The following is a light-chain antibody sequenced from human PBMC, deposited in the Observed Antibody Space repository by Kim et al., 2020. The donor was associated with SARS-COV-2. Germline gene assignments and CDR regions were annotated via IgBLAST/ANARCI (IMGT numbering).Light chain of an antibody. J-gene: IGLJ2*01. CDR1: HIGSKS. CDR2: NDS. V-gene: IGLV3-21*04. Sequence: APRMMAWITGGGDHIGSKSVKWYQPKPGLATVLVIYNDSDRPSGIPERFSGSNFGDTATLTISRVAAGDEADYDCQVWDSDSDHWVFGGGTQLTVL. CDR3: QVWDSDSDHWV.